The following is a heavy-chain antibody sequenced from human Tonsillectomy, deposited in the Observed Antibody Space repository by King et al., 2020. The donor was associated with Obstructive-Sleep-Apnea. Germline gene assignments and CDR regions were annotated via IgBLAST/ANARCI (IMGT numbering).Heavy chain of an antibody. CDR3: ARVVVVVAATYYGEYFQH. J-gene: IGHJ1*01. Sequence: QLQESGPGLVKPSETLSLTCTVSGYSISSGYYWGWIRQPPGKGLEWIGSIYHSGSTYYNPSLKSRVTMSVDTSNNQFSLKLSSVTAADTAVYYCARVVVVVAATYYGEYFQHWGQGTLVTVSS. CDR2: IYHSGST. D-gene: IGHD2-15*01. V-gene: IGHV4-38-2*02. CDR1: GYSISSGYY.